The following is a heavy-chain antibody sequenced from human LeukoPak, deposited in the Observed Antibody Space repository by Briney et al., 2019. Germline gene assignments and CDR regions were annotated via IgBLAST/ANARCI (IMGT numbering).Heavy chain of an antibody. J-gene: IGHJ4*02. CDR3: ARWGSSCPFDY. Sequence: PGGSLRLSCAASGFTFSSYSMNWVRQAPGKGLEWVSSISSSSSYIYYADSVKGRFTTSRDNAKNSLYLQMNSLRAEDTAVYYCARWGSSCPFDYWGQGTLVTVSS. D-gene: IGHD6-13*01. V-gene: IGHV3-21*01. CDR1: GFTFSSYS. CDR2: ISSSSSYI.